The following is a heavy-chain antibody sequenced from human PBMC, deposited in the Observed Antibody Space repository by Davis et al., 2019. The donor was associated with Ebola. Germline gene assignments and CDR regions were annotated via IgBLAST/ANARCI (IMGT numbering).Heavy chain of an antibody. Sequence: ESLKISCAASGFTFSDYYMSWIRQPPGKGLEWIGYFYYSGYTNYNPSLKSRITLSADTSKNQFSLKLSSVTAADTAVYYRARGSSWVYFFDYWGPGTLVTVSS. D-gene: IGHD6-13*01. CDR1: GFTFSDYY. CDR3: ARGSSWVYFFDY. CDR2: FYYSGYT. V-gene: IGHV4-59*08. J-gene: IGHJ4*02.